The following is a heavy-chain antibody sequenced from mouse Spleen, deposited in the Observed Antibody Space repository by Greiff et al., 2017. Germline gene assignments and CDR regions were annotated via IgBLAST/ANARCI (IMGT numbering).Heavy chain of an antibody. Sequence: QVQLKETGPGLVAPSQSLSITCTVSGFSLTSYGVHWVRQPPGKGLEWLVVIWRDGSTNYNSALKSRLSISKDNSKSQVFLKMNSLQTDDTAMYYCARHGRLGAMDYWGQGTSVTVSS. D-gene: IGHD3-3*01. CDR2: IWRDGST. V-gene: IGHV2-6-1*01. CDR3: ARHGRLGAMDY. J-gene: IGHJ4*01. CDR1: GFSLTSYG.